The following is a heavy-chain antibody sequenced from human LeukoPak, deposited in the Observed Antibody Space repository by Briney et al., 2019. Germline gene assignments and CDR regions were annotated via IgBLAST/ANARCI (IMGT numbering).Heavy chain of an antibody. J-gene: IGHJ4*02. CDR1: GGSISSNSYY. V-gene: IGHV4-39*07. D-gene: IGHD3-22*01. Sequence: SETLSLTCTVSGGSISSNSYYWGWTRQPPGKGLEWIGSIYYSGSTYYNPSLKSRVTISVDTSKNQFSLKLNSVTAADTAIYYCARDAYDSSGYSFDYWGQGTLVTVSS. CDR3: ARDAYDSSGYSFDY. CDR2: IYYSGST.